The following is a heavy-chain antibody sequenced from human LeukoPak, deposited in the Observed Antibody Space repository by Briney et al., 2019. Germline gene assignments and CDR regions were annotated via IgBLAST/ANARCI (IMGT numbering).Heavy chain of an antibody. CDR2: ISGSGGST. Sequence: GGYLRLSCAASGFTFSSYAMSWVRQAQGKGLEWVSTISGSGGSTYYADSVKGRITISRDNSKNTLYLQMNSLRAEDTAVYYCAKPRYSSGWPHFDYWGQGTLVTVSS. J-gene: IGHJ4*02. V-gene: IGHV3-23*01. CDR1: GFTFSSYA. D-gene: IGHD6-19*01. CDR3: AKPRYSSGWPHFDY.